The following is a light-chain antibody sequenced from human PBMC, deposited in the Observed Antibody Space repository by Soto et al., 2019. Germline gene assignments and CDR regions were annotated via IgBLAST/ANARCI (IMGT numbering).Light chain of an antibody. J-gene: IGLJ2*01. Sequence: QSVLTQPPSASGTPGQRVTISCSGSSSNIGSNYVYWYQQLPGTAPKLLIYRNNQRPSGVPDRFSGSNSGTSASLSISGLRSEDEADYYCAAWDDSLSGLVVFGGGPQRTVL. CDR1: SSNIGSNY. V-gene: IGLV1-47*01. CDR3: AAWDDSLSGLVV. CDR2: RNN.